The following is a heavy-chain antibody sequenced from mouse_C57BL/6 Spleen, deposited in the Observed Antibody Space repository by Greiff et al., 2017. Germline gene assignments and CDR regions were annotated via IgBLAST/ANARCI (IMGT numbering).Heavy chain of an antibody. D-gene: IGHD2-4*01. V-gene: IGHV1-7*01. CDR1: GYTFTSYW. Sequence: QVQLQQSGAELAKPGASVKLSCKASGYTFTSYWMHWVKQRPGQGLEWIGYINPSSGYTKYNQKFKDKATLTADKSSSTAYMQLSSLTSEDSAVXYCARRYYDYDDAMDYRGQGTSVTVSS. CDR3: ARRYYDYDDAMDY. CDR2: INPSSGYT. J-gene: IGHJ4*01.